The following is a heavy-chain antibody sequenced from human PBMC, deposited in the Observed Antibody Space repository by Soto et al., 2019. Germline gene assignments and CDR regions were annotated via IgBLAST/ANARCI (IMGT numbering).Heavy chain of an antibody. D-gene: IGHD2-15*01. CDR1: GFTFSSYA. CDR3: AKDGDVVVVADTDYYYYGMDV. V-gene: IGHV3-23*01. J-gene: IGHJ6*02. CDR2: ISGSGGST. Sequence: GGSLRLSCSASGFTFSSYAMSWVRQAPGKGLEWVSAISGSGGSTYYADSVKGRFTISRDNSKNTLYLQMNSLRAEDTAVYYCAKDGDVVVVADTDYYYYGMDVLGQGPTVTVS.